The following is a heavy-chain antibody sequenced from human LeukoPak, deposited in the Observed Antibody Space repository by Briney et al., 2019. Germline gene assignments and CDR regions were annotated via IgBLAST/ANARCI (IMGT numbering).Heavy chain of an antibody. CDR2: VYYTGST. Sequence: SETLSLTCTVSGGSISSTIYYWGWIRQSPGRGLEWLGTVYYTGSTDYNPSLQSRVTISVDTSKNQFSLNLRSVTAADTAVYYCARSDNGGESYYFYYMDVWGKGTTVTVSS. V-gene: IGHV4-39*07. D-gene: IGHD3-16*01. CDR1: GGSISSTIYY. J-gene: IGHJ6*03. CDR3: ARSDNGGESYYFYYMDV.